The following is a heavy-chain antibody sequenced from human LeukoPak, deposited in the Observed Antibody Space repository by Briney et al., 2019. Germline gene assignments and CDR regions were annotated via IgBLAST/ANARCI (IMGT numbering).Heavy chain of an antibody. CDR1: GFTVSNNY. V-gene: IGHV3-66*01. Sequence: GGSLRLSCAASGFTVSNNYMTWVRQAPGKGLEWVSVIYSGGSTYYADSVKGRFTISRDNSKNTLYLQMSSLRADDTAVYYCARGRGDVVVRYWGQGTLVTVSS. CDR2: IYSGGST. D-gene: IGHD2-15*01. J-gene: IGHJ4*02. CDR3: ARGRGDVVVRY.